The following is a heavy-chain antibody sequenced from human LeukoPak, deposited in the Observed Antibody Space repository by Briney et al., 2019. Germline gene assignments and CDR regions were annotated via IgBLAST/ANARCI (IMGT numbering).Heavy chain of an antibody. D-gene: IGHD1-14*01. Sequence: GESLKVSCKVSGYTFTHNWIGWVRQKPGRGLEWLGVIFPADSNTAYNSSFRGQVTISVDKSIDTAYLQWGSLKASDSAIYYCARHRATGTWSDFDYWGQGTVVTVSS. V-gene: IGHV5-51*01. J-gene: IGHJ4*02. CDR1: GYTFTHNW. CDR3: ARHRATGTWSDFDY. CDR2: IFPADSNT.